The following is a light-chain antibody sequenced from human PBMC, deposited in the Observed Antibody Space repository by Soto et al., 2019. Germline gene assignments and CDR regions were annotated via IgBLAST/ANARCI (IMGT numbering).Light chain of an antibody. CDR1: QSISSY. Sequence: DIQMTQSPSSLSASVGDRVTITCRASQSISSYLNWYQQKPGKAPKLLIYAASSLQSGVPSRFSGSGSGTDFTLTISSLQPEDFATYYCQQSYGTLGFTFGPGTKVDIK. CDR3: QQSYGTLGFT. J-gene: IGKJ3*01. V-gene: IGKV1-39*01. CDR2: AAS.